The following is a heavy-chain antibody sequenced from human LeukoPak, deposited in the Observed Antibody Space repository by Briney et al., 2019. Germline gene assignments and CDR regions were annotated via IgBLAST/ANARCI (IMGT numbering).Heavy chain of an antibody. Sequence: GGSLRLSCKGSGYSFANYWIVWVRQMPGKGLELMGVIYPGDSDTRYSPSFQGQVTISADKSISTAYLQWSSLKASDTAMYYCARRVSGYGVCDYWGQGTLVTVSS. CDR2: IYPGDSDT. CDR1: GYSFANYW. V-gene: IGHV5-51*01. J-gene: IGHJ4*02. D-gene: IGHD5-12*01. CDR3: ARRVSGYGVCDY.